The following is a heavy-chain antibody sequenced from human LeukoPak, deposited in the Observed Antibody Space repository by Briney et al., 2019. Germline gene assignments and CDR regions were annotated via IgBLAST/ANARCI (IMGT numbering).Heavy chain of an antibody. CDR3: AKWGDYDVLTGYYDPDN. J-gene: IGHJ4*02. Sequence: GGSLRLSCAASGFIFSNYAMSWARQAPGKGLEWVSAIVGSGANTYYADSVKGRFTISRDNPRNTLYLQMNSLRAEDAAVYYCAKWGDYDVLTGYYDPDNWGQGTLVTVSS. V-gene: IGHV3-23*01. D-gene: IGHD3-9*01. CDR2: IVGSGANT. CDR1: GFIFSNYA.